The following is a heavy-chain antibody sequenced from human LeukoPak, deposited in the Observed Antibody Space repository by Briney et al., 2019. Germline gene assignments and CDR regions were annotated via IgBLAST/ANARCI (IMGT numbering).Heavy chain of an antibody. D-gene: IGHD3-22*01. Sequence: GGSLRLSCAASGFTFSSYEMNWVRQAPGKGLEWVSYISSSGSTIYYADCVKGRFTISRDNGKNSMYLQMNSLRAEDTAVYYCARDNYYDSSGYYLYYYGMDVWGQGTTVTVSS. V-gene: IGHV3-48*03. CDR2: ISSSGSTI. J-gene: IGHJ6*02. CDR1: GFTFSSYE. CDR3: ARDNYYDSSGYYLYYYGMDV.